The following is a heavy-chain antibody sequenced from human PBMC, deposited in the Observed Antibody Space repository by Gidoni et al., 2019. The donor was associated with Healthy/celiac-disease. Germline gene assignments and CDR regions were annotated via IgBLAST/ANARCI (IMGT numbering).Heavy chain of an antibody. CDR1: GGSISSGGYY. CDR2: IYSSGST. J-gene: IGHJ4*02. Sequence: QVQLQESGPVLVKPSQTLSLNCTVSGGSISSGGYYWSWIRQHPGKGLEWIGYIYSSGSTYYNPYLKSRVTISVDTSKNQFSLKLSSVTAADTAVYYCARGITIFGVVTGFDYWGQGTLVTVSS. D-gene: IGHD3-3*01. CDR3: ARGITIFGVVTGFDY. V-gene: IGHV4-31*03.